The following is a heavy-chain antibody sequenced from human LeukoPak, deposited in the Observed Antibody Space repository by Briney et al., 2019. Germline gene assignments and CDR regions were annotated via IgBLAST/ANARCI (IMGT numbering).Heavy chain of an antibody. V-gene: IGHV3-23*01. CDR3: AKGGVSGYDYGPIDY. CDR2: ISGSGGST. CDR1: GFTFSSYA. Sequence: GGFLRLSCAASGFTFSSYAMRWVRQAPGKGLEWVSAISGSGGSTYYADSVKGRFTISRDNSKNTLYLQMNSLRAEDTAVYYCAKGGVSGYDYGPIDYWGQGTLVTVSS. J-gene: IGHJ4*02. D-gene: IGHD5-12*01.